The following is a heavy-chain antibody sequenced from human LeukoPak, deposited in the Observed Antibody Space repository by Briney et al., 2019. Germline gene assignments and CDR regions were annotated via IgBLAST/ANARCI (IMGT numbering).Heavy chain of an antibody. J-gene: IGHJ1*01. V-gene: IGHV3-21*04. CDR2: ISSSSIYI. CDR1: GFTFSSYS. CDR3: AKDDDWGRFNH. D-gene: IGHD3-16*01. Sequence: GGSLRLSCAASGFTFSSYSMNWVRQAPGKGLEWVSSISSSSIYIYYADSVRGRFTISRDNFKNTVSLQLNRLRAEDTAMYYCAKDDDWGRFNHWGQGTLVTVSS.